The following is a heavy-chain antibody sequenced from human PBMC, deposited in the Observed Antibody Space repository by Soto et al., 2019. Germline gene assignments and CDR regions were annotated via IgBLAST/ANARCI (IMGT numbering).Heavy chain of an antibody. CDR3: ATPTSDTYGFSNAMDV. D-gene: IGHD5-18*01. CDR2: LYRGGNT. V-gene: IGHV3-53*01. CDR1: GFTVSNTY. Sequence: EVQLVESGGGLIQPGGSLRLSCAASGFTVSNTYMSWVRQAPGKGLEWVAVLYRGGNTNYADSLKGRFTISRDNSKNTLFLQLNSLRADHTAVYYCATPTSDTYGFSNAMDVWGQGTTVTVSS. J-gene: IGHJ6*02.